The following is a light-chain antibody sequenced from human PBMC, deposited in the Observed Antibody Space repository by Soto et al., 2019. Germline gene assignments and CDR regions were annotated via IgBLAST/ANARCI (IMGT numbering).Light chain of an antibody. CDR3: CSYAAVSTLV. Sequence: QSALTQPASVSGSPGQSITISCTGTSGDVGGHNLVSWYQQNPGKVPKLIIYEGSKRPSGVSTRFSGSKSGNTASLTISGVQAEDEADYYCCSYAAVSTLVFGGGTKLTVL. CDR2: EGS. CDR1: SGDVGGHNL. J-gene: IGLJ2*01. V-gene: IGLV2-23*01.